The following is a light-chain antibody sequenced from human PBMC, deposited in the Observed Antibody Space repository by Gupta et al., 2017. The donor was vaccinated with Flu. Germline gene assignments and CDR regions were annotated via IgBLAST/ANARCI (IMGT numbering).Light chain of an antibody. CDR2: GAS. J-gene: IGKJ2*01. Sequence: ETVMTQSPATLSVSPGERATLSCRASQSVSSNLAWYQQKPGQAPRLIIYGASTRATGIPARFSGSGSGTQFTLTISSLQSEDFAVYYCQQYNNWPGYTFGQGTKLEIK. CDR3: QQYNNWPGYT. V-gene: IGKV3-15*01. CDR1: QSVSSN.